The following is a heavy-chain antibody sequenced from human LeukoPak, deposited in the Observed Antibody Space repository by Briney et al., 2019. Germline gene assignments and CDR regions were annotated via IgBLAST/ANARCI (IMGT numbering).Heavy chain of an antibody. J-gene: IGHJ4*02. D-gene: IGHD1-26*01. CDR3: AKDFNSGSYYEYYFDY. CDR2: ISYDGSNK. CDR1: GFTFSSYG. Sequence: GGSLRLFCAASGFTFSSYGMHWVRQAPGKGLEWVAVISYDGSNKYYADSVKGRFTISRDNSKNTLYLQMNSLRAEDTAVYYCAKDFNSGSYYEYYFDYWGQGTLVTVSS. V-gene: IGHV3-30*18.